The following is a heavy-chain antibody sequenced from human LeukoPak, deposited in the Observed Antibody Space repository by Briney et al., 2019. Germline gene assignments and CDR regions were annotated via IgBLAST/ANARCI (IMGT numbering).Heavy chain of an antibody. J-gene: IGHJ6*02. Sequence: SETLSLTCTVSGGSISSGDYYWSWIRQPPGKGLEWIGYIYYSGSTYYNPSLKSRVTISVDTSKNQFSLKLSSVTAADTAVYYCARERITMVRGVIPTGMDAWGQGTTVTVSS. V-gene: IGHV4-30-4*01. CDR2: IYYSGST. CDR3: ARERITMVRGVIPTGMDA. D-gene: IGHD3-10*01. CDR1: GGSISSGDYY.